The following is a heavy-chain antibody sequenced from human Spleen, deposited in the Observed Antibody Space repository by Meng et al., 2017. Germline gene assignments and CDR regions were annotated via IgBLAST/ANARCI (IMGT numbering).Heavy chain of an antibody. D-gene: IGHD1-26*01. CDR1: GYTLTDYG. CDR3: ARTGLSGRYHVYWFDP. CDR2: HSVYNGNT. V-gene: IGHV1-18*01. Sequence: VWLVQSGGEVRKPGASVKVSFKASGYTLTDYGITWVRQAPGQGFEWMGWHSVYNGNTNYAQKLQGRVSMTTDTSTSTAYMELRSLRSDDTAVYSCARTGLSGRYHVYWFDPWGQGTLVTVSS. J-gene: IGHJ5*02.